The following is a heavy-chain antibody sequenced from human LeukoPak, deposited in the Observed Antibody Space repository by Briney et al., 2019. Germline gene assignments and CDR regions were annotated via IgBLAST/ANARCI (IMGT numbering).Heavy chain of an antibody. J-gene: IGHJ3*01. Sequence: GGSLRLSCAASGFTFDNYAMSWVRQAPGKGLEWVSGISDRGDRTYYTDSVKGRFTISRDNSKNTLSVQMNSLRAEDTAVYYCAKYRTPFYLDAFDVWDLGTMVIVSS. D-gene: IGHD2/OR15-2a*01. CDR3: AKYRTPFYLDAFDV. CDR2: ISDRGDRT. CDR1: GFTFDNYA. V-gene: IGHV3-23*01.